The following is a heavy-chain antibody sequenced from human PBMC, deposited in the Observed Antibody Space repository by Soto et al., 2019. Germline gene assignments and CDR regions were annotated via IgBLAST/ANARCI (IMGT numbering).Heavy chain of an antibody. Sequence: GASVKVSCKASGYTFTSYAMNWVRQAPGQRLEWMGWINAGNGNTNYAQKFQGRVTITADKSTSTAYMELSSLRSEDTAVYYCARDRNYGDYAIWAFDIWGQGTMVTVSS. D-gene: IGHD4-17*01. V-gene: IGHV1-3*01. CDR1: GYTFTSYA. CDR3: ARDRNYGDYAIWAFDI. CDR2: INAGNGNT. J-gene: IGHJ3*02.